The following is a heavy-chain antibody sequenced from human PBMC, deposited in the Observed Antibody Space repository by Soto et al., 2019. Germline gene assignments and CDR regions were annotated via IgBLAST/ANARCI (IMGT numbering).Heavy chain of an antibody. CDR3: AKESDKSIVVVPAAMVPPSDGMDV. CDR1: GFTFSSYA. V-gene: IGHV3-23*01. Sequence: GGSLRLSCAASGFTFSSYAMSWVRQAPGKGLEWVSAISGSGGSTYYADSVKGRFTISRDNSKNTLYLQMNSLRAEDTAVYYCAKESDKSIVVVPAAMVPPSDGMDVWGQGTTVTVSS. CDR2: ISGSGGST. J-gene: IGHJ6*02. D-gene: IGHD2-2*01.